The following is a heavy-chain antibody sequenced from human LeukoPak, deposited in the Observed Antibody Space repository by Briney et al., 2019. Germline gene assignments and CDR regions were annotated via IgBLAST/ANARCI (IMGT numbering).Heavy chain of an antibody. CDR1: GGSISSGGYY. J-gene: IGHJ5*02. CDR3: ARVAYSISWYWFDP. V-gene: IGHV4-31*03. Sequence: PSETLSLTCTVSGGSISSGGYYWSWIRQHPGKGLEWIGYIYYSGSTYYNPSLKSRVTISVDTSKNQFSLKLSSVTAADTAVYYCARVAYSISWYWFDPWGQGTLVTVSS. D-gene: IGHD6-13*01. CDR2: IYYSGST.